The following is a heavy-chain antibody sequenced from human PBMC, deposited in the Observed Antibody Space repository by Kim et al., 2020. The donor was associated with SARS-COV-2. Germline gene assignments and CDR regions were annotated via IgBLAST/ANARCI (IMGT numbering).Heavy chain of an antibody. V-gene: IGHV3-33*06. Sequence: GGSLRLSCAASGFTFSSYAMNWVRQAPGKGLEWVAVIWYDGSNTYSADSATGRFTISRDNYKNKLYPQLHSQSAEAKAASYCYKGGYSFYGDHFDFGAQG. CDR3: YKGGYSFYGDHFDF. CDR1: GFTFSSYA. CDR2: IWYDGSNT. D-gene: IGHD4-17*01. J-gene: IGHJ4*02.